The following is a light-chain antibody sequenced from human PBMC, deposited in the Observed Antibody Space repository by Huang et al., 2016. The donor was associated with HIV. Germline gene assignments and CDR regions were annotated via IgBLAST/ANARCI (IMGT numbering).Light chain of an antibody. V-gene: IGKV3-11*01. J-gene: IGKJ4*01. CDR3: QQRGNPLT. CDR1: QSVNTY. Sequence: EIVLTQSPATLSLSPGERATLSCRASQSVNTYLAWYQQKPGQAPRLLIYDASNRATGIPARFSGSGSGTDFTLTISILEPEDFAVYYCQQRGNPLTFGGGTKVEIK. CDR2: DAS.